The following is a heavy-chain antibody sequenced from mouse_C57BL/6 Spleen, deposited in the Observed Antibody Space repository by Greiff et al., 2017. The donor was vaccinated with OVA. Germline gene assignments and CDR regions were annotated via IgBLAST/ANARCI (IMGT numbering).Heavy chain of an antibody. CDR3: VRRSTVVAPYAMDY. CDR1: GYSFTDYN. D-gene: IGHD1-1*01. Sequence: EVHLVESGPELVKPGASVKISCKASGYSFTDYNMNWVKQSNGKSLEWIGVINPNYGTTSYNQKFKGKATLTVDQSSSTAYMQLNSLTSEDSAVYYCVRRSTVVAPYAMDYWGQGTSVTVSS. J-gene: IGHJ4*01. CDR2: INPNYGTT. V-gene: IGHV1-39*01.